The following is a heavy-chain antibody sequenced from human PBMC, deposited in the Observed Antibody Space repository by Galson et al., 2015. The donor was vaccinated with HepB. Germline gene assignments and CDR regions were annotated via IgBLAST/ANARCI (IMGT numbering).Heavy chain of an antibody. V-gene: IGHV1-3*01. CDR3: ARFRAVTNPFDY. D-gene: IGHD4-17*01. CDR2: INAGNGNT. Sequence: SVKVSCKASGYTFTSYAMHWVRQAPGQRLEWMGWINAGNGNTKYSQKFQGRVTITRDTSASTAYMELSSLRSEDTAVYYCARFRAVTNPFDYWGQGTLVTVSS. CDR1: GYTFTSYA. J-gene: IGHJ4*02.